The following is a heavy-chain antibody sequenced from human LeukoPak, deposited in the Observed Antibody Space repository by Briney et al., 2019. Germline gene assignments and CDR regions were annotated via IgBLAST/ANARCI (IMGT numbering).Heavy chain of an antibody. J-gene: IGHJ4*02. D-gene: IGHD2-15*01. CDR2: ISGSGGST. V-gene: IGHV3-23*01. CDR3: AKVVVVVAATAVPLFDY. CDR1: GGSFSGYY. Sequence: ETLSLTCAVYGGSFSGYYWSWVRQAPGKGLEWVSAISGSGGSTYYADSVKGRFTISRDNSKNTLYLQMNSLRAEDTAVYYCAKVVVVVAATAVPLFDYWGQGTLVTVSS.